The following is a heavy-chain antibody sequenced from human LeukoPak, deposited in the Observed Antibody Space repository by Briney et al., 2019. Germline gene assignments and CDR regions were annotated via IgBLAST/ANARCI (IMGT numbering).Heavy chain of an antibody. CDR1: GFTFSSYG. D-gene: IGHD1-26*01. CDR3: AKDKVRGSYYPFDY. J-gene: IGHJ4*02. CDR2: IRYDGSNK. V-gene: IGHV3-30*02. Sequence: GGSLRLSCAASGFTFSSYGMHWVRQAPGKGLGRVAFIRYDGSNKYYADSVKSRFTISRDNSKNTQYLQMNSLRGEDTAVYYCAKDKVRGSYYPFDYWGQGTLVSVSS.